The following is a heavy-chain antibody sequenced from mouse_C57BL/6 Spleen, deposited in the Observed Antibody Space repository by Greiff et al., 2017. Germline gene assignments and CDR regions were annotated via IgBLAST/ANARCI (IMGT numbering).Heavy chain of an antibody. V-gene: IGHV6-3*01. CDR1: GFTFSNYW. Sequence: EVQLVESGGGLVQPGGSMKLSCVASGFTFSNYWMNWVRQSPEKGLEWVAQIRLKSDNYATHYAESVKGRFTISRDDSKSSVYLQMNNLRAEDTGIYYCTVGSSYAMDYWGQGTSVTVSS. CDR2: IRLKSDNYAT. D-gene: IGHD1-1*01. CDR3: TVGSSYAMDY. J-gene: IGHJ4*01.